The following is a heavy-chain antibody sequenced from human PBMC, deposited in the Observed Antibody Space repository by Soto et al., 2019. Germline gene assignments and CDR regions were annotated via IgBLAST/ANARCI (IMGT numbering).Heavy chain of an antibody. D-gene: IGHD2-15*01. CDR2: IYKSTTT. J-gene: IGHJ5*01. CDR1: CDSISTVDYF. V-gene: IGHV4-30-4*01. CDR3: ARGRYCLTGRCFPNWFDS. Sequence: SETLSLTCSVSCDSISTVDYFWARIRQPPGQALEYIGYIYKSTTTYYNPSFESRVAISLDTSKSQFSLNVTSVTAADTAVYFCARGRYCLTGRCFPNWFDSWGQGTLVTVSS.